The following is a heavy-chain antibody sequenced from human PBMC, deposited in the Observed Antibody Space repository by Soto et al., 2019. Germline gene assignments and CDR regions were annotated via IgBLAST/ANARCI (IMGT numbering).Heavy chain of an antibody. CDR3: TTAQRSNYDYVWGSYPSNWFDP. J-gene: IGHJ5*02. D-gene: IGHD3-16*01. Sequence: PGGSLRLSCAASGFTFSNAWMSWVRQAPGKGLEWVGRIKSKTDGGTTDYAAPVKGRFTISRDDSKNTLYLQMNSLKTEDTAVYYCTTAQRSNYDYVWGSYPSNWFDPWGQGTLVTVSS. V-gene: IGHV3-15*01. CDR2: IKSKTDGGTT. CDR1: GFTFSNAW.